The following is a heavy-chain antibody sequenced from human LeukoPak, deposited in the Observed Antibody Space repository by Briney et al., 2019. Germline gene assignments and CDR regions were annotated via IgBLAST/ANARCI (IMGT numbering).Heavy chain of an antibody. CDR2: IRYDGGSK. J-gene: IGHJ3*02. CDR1: GFTFSSYG. Sequence: GGSLRLSCAASGFTFSSYGMHWVRQAPGKGLEWVAVIRYDGGSKYYADSVKGRFTISRDNFKNTLYLQMHSQRAEDTAVYYCARVGLIPTTRRPLDISGQGTMVTVSS. D-gene: IGHD1-1*01. CDR3: ARVGLIPTTRRPLDI. V-gene: IGHV3-30*02.